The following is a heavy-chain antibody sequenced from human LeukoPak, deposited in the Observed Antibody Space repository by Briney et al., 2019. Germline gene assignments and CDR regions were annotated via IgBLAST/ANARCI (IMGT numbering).Heavy chain of an antibody. CDR2: IYYSGST. V-gene: IGHV4-59*01. Sequence: XXXTXSGDSXXXYYWXWIRQPPGRGLEWIGYIYYSGSTNYNPSLKSRVAISVDTSKKQFSLKLSSVTAADTAVYFCARRSQLLHWLRTFDYWGQGTLVTVSS. J-gene: IGHJ4*02. CDR1: GDSXXXYY. D-gene: IGHD2-2*01. CDR3: ARRSQLLHWLRTFDY.